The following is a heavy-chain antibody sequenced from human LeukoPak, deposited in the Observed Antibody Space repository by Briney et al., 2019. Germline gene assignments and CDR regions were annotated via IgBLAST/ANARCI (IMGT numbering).Heavy chain of an antibody. Sequence: SETLSLTCTVSGGSISSSSYYWGWIRQPPGKGLEWIGSIYYSGSTYYNPSLKSRVTISVDTSKNQSSLKLSSVTAADPAVYYCASRTPTVTNYWGQGTLVTVPS. CDR1: GGSISSSSYY. CDR3: ASRTPTVTNY. V-gene: IGHV4-39*01. J-gene: IGHJ4*02. D-gene: IGHD4-17*01. CDR2: IYYSGST.